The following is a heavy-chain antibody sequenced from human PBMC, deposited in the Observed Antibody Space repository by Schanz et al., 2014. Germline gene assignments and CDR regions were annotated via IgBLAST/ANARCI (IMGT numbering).Heavy chain of an antibody. CDR3: ARVHIATYHYNSPGAFDI. CDR1: GYIFGSHG. CDR2: INAHTGNT. J-gene: IGHJ3*02. D-gene: IGHD3-10*01. Sequence: QLMQSGSEVRKPGASVKVSCKASGYIFGSHGMTWVRQAPGQGPELMGWINAHTGNTQYAQKFQGRVNMTRDTVTTTVHLELTRLRTDDTAIYYCARVHIATYHYNSPGAFDIWGQATRVTVSS. V-gene: IGHV1-18*01.